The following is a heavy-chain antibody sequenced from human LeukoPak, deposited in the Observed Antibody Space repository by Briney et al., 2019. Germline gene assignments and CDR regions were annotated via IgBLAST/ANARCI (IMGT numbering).Heavy chain of an antibody. D-gene: IGHD3-22*01. V-gene: IGHV4-61*02. CDR3: ARASYSYDINGWVPFDY. CDR1: GNSISSGDNY. Sequence: SETLSLTCTVSGNSISSGDNYWSWIRQPAGKGLEWIVRIYTSGSTNYNPSLNSRVTISGFTSKNQFSLRLSSVTAADTAVYYCARASYSYDINGWVPFDYWGQGTLVTVSS. CDR2: IYTSGST. J-gene: IGHJ4*02.